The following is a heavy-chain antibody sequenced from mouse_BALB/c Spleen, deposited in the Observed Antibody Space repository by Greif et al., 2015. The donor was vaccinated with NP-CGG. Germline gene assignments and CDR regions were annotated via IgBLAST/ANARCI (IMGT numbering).Heavy chain of an antibody. V-gene: IGHV14-3*02. CDR3: ARRGNLWYFDV. CDR2: IDPANGNT. D-gene: IGHD2-1*01. Sequence: EVQLQESGAELVKPGASVKLSCTASGFNIKDTYMHWVKQRPEQGLEWIGRIDPANGNTKYDPKFQGKATITADTSSNTASLQLSSLTSEDTSVYYCARRGNLWYFDVWGAGTTVTVSS. CDR1: GFNIKDTY. J-gene: IGHJ1*01.